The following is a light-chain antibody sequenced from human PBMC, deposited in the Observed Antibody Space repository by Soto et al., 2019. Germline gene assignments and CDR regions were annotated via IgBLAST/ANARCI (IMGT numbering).Light chain of an antibody. CDR1: QSISSNF. Sequence: EIVLTQSPGTLSLSPGERATLSCRAGQSISSNFLAWYQQKPGQAPRLLIYGAATRATGIPDRFSGSGSGTDFTFIISRLESEDFALYFCQQNGGSPLTFVGGTKVEIK. J-gene: IGKJ4*01. CDR3: QQNGGSPLT. CDR2: GAA. V-gene: IGKV3-20*01.